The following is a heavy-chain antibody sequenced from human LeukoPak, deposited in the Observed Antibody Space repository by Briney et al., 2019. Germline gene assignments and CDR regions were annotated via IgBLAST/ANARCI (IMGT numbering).Heavy chain of an antibody. J-gene: IGHJ4*02. Sequence: GGSLRLSCAASGFTFSSYWMTWVRQAPGKGLEWVANIKQDGSEKYYVDSVKGRFTISRDNAKNSLYLQMNSLRAEDTAVYYCARVPGGGYADFDYWGQGTLVTVSS. CDR3: ARVPGGGYADFDY. V-gene: IGHV3-7*01. D-gene: IGHD3-16*01. CDR2: IKQDGSEK. CDR1: GFTFSSYW.